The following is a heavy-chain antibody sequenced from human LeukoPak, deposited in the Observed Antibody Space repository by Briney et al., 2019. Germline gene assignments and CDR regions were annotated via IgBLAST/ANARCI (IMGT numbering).Heavy chain of an antibody. V-gene: IGHV4-39*07. D-gene: IGHD3-16*01. J-gene: IGHJ4*02. CDR2: IFYRGAT. Sequence: SETLSLTCTVSGDSISSTTHYWGWIRQPPGAPLEWIANIFYRGATAYNPSLKSRVTISIDTSKSQFSLRLNSLTAADTAVYYCARDGALAYWGRGTLVTVSS. CDR1: GDSISSTTHY. CDR3: ARDGALAY.